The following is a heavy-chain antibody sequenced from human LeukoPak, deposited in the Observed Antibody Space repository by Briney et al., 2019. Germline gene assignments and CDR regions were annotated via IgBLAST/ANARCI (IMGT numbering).Heavy chain of an antibody. CDR1: GFTFSSYS. CDR2: ISSSSSYI. CDR3: ASNAATLGY. J-gene: IGHJ4*02. V-gene: IGHV3-21*01. Sequence: GGSLRLSCAASGFTFSSYSLNWVRQAPGKGLEWVSSISSSSSYIYYADSVKGRFTISRDNAKNSLYPQMNSLRAEDTAVYYCASNAATLGYWGQGTLVTVSS. D-gene: IGHD6-25*01.